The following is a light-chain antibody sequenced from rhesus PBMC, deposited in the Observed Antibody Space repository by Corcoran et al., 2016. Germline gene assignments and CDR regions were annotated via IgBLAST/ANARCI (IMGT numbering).Light chain of an antibody. CDR2: GAS. CDR1: QSVSSS. V-gene: IGKV3-42*03. J-gene: IGKJ4*01. Sequence: EIVLTQSPATLSLSPGERATLSCRASQSVSSSLAWYQQKPEQAPRLLIYGASSRATGTPDRFSGRGSGTDFTLTISSLEPEDFAVYYCQQYSNWPLTFGGGTKVEIK. CDR3: QQYSNWPLT.